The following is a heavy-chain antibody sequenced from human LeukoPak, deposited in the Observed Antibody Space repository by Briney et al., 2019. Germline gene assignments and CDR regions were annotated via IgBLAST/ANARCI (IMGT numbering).Heavy chain of an antibody. J-gene: IGHJ3*02. Sequence: GGSLRLSCAASGFTFSSYGMHWVRQAPGKGLEWVAVISYDGSNKYYADSVKGRFTTSRDNSKNTLYLQMNSLRAEDTAVYYCAKDLGGRGYSYGYGLSAFDIWGQGTMVTVSS. D-gene: IGHD5-18*01. V-gene: IGHV3-30*18. CDR1: GFTFSSYG. CDR2: ISYDGSNK. CDR3: AKDLGGRGYSYGYGLSAFDI.